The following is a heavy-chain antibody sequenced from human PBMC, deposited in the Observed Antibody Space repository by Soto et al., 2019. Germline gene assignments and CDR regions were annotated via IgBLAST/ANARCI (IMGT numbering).Heavy chain of an antibody. Sequence: EVQLLESGGCLQRGGGSLRLSCAASGFTFSSYAMTWVRQAPGKGLEWVAVIHGSGGNTYYADSVKGRFPISRDNSENTVYLQMSSLRAGDTAVYYCAKGKDRDTVTTFDSGGQGTLATVSS. CDR2: IHGSGGNT. CDR3: AKGKDRDTVTTFDS. CDR1: GFTFSSYA. D-gene: IGHD4-17*01. J-gene: IGHJ4*02. V-gene: IGHV3-23*01.